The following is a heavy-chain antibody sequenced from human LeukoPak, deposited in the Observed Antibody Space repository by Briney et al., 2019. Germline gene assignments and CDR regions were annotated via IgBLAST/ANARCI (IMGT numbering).Heavy chain of an antibody. J-gene: IGHJ4*02. D-gene: IGHD5-18*01. CDR3: ARDLPGNSFADY. CDR2: ISAYNGNT. V-gene: IGHV1-18*01. Sequence: ASVKVSCKASGYTFTSYGISWVRQAPGQGLEWMGWISAYNGNTNYAQKLQGRVTMTTDTSPSTAYMELRSLRSDDTAVYYCARDLPGNSFADYWGQGPLVTVPS. CDR1: GYTFTSYG.